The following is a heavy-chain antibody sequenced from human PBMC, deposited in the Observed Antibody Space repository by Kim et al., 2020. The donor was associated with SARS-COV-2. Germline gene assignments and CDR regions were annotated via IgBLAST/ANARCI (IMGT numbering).Heavy chain of an antibody. J-gene: IGHJ5*02. CDR2: ISSSGST. CDR3: AKHTDPAYYNSGTYYGLKPYNWFGP. CDR1: GGSISINSY. D-gene: IGHD3-10*01. V-gene: IGHV4-39*01. Sequence: SETLSLTCSVSGGSISINSYWGWIRQPPGKGLEWIASISSSGSTYSNPSLRSPSSLKSRVTISADTSQNQFSLKLDSVTAADTAVYYCAKHTDPAYYNSGTYYGLKPYNWFGPWGRGTLV.